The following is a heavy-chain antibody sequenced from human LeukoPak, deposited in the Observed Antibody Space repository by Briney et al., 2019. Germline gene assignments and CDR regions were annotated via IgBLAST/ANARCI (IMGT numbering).Heavy chain of an antibody. CDR3: ARGTKYAFDN. D-gene: IGHD2-2*01. CDR1: GFTFSSYS. V-gene: IGHV3-48*01. Sequence: GGSLRLSCAASGFTFSSYSMNWVRQAPGKGLEWISYIGISSGNTKYADFVKGRFTISGDKAKNSVYLQMNSLRVEDTAVYYCARGTKYAFDNWGQGTLVTVSS. J-gene: IGHJ4*02. CDR2: IGISSGNT.